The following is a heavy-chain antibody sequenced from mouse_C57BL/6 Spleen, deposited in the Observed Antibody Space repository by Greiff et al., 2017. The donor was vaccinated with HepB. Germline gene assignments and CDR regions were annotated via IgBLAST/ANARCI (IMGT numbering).Heavy chain of an antibody. CDR1: GYTFTSYW. Sequence: VQLQQPGAELVKPGASVKLSCKASGYTFTSYWMHWVKQRPGQGLEWIGMIHPNSGSTNYNEKFKSKATLTVDKSSSTAYMQLSSLTSEDSAVYYCARVVTRGYYAMDYWGQGTSVTVSS. V-gene: IGHV1-64*01. D-gene: IGHD2-2*01. CDR2: IHPNSGST. J-gene: IGHJ4*01. CDR3: ARVVTRGYYAMDY.